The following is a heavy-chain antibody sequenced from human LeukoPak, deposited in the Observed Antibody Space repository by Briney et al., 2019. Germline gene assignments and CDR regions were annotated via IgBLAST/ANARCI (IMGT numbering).Heavy chain of an antibody. CDR2: ISWNSGSI. D-gene: IGHD3-10*01. CDR1: GFAFSTYA. CDR3: AKGNGEPRGVYYYYGMDV. J-gene: IGHJ6*02. V-gene: IGHV3-9*01. Sequence: GGSLRLSCAASGFAFSTYAMSWVRQAPGKGLEWVSGISWNSGSIGYADSVKGRFTISRDNAKNSLYLQMNSLRAEDTALYYCAKGNGEPRGVYYYYGMDVWGQGTTVTVSS.